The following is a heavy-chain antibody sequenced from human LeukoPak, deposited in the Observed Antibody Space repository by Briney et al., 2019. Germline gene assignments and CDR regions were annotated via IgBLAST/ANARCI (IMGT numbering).Heavy chain of an antibody. J-gene: IGHJ5*02. V-gene: IGHV3-9*01. Sequence: GGSLRLSCAASGFTFDDYAMHWVRQAPGKGLEWVSGISWNSGSIGYADSVKGRFTISRDNAKNSLYLQMNSLRAEDTAVYYCAREISSDSPRFDPWGQGTLVAVSS. CDR3: AREISSDSPRFDP. D-gene: IGHD4-11*01. CDR1: GFTFDDYA. CDR2: ISWNSGSI.